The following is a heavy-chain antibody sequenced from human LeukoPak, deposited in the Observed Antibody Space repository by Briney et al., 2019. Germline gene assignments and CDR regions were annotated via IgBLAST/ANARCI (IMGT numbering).Heavy chain of an antibody. J-gene: IGHJ4*02. CDR1: GFTFSGHA. D-gene: IGHD7-27*01. V-gene: IGHV3-30*02. CDR3: ARDLMWGFDY. Sequence: GGSLRLSCAASGFTFSGHAMHWVRQTPGVGLEWVAIIGNDGRDQHYSESVKGRFTIPRDNSKNTLFLQLNSLRPEDTALYLCARDLMWGFDYWGQGTLVTVSS. CDR2: IGNDGRDQ.